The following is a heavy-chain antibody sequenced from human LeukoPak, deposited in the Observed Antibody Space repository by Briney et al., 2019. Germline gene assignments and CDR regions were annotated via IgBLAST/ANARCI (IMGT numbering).Heavy chain of an antibody. CDR3: ARRVHYGDYFDY. V-gene: IGHV4-34*01. J-gene: IGHJ4*02. CDR2: INHSGNT. CDR1: GGSFNGYY. Sequence: PSETLSLTCAVYGGSFNGYYWSWIRQPPGKGLEWIGEINHSGNTNYNPSLKSRVTISVDTSKNQFSLKLSSVTAADTAVYYCARRVHYGDYFDYWGQGTLVTVSS. D-gene: IGHD4-17*01.